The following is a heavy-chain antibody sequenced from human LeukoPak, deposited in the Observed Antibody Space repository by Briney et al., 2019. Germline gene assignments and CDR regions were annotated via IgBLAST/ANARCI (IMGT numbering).Heavy chain of an antibody. CDR2: INHSGST. J-gene: IGHJ5*02. Sequence: SETLSLTCTVSGGSISSYYWTWIRQPPGKGLEWIGYINHSGSTNYNPSLKSRVTISVDTSKNQFSLKLSSVTAADTAVYYCARRAAYCSGGSCYSGWFDPWGQGTLVTVSS. CDR3: ARRAAYCSGGSCYSGWFDP. D-gene: IGHD2-15*01. V-gene: IGHV4-59*08. CDR1: GGSISSYY.